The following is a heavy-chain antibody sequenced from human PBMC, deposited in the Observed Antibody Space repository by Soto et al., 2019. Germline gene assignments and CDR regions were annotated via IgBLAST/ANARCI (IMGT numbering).Heavy chain of an antibody. CDR1: GGSITSSSYY. V-gene: IGHV4-39*07. CDR2: IYYSGST. D-gene: IGHD1-26*01. CDR3: ARVKRSTSRLDP. J-gene: IGHJ5*02. Sequence: SETLSLTCTVSGGSITSSSYYWGWIRQPPGKGLEWIGNIYYSGSTYYNPSLKTRVTISVDTSKNQFSLKLTSVTAADTAIYYCARVKRSTSRLDPWGQGTLVTVSS.